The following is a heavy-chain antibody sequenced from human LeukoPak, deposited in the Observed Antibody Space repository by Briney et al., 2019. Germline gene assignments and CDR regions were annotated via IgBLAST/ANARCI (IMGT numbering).Heavy chain of an antibody. CDR1: GGSISSYY. D-gene: IGHD3-22*01. V-gene: IGHV4-59*01. J-gene: IGHJ3*02. Sequence: SETLSLTCTVSGGSISSYYWSWIRQPPGKGLEWIGYIYYSGSTNYNPSLKSRVTISVDTSKNQFSLKLSSVTAADTAVYYCAREGGYYDSRGGDDAFDIWGQGTMVTVSS. CDR2: IYYSGST. CDR3: AREGGYYDSRGGDDAFDI.